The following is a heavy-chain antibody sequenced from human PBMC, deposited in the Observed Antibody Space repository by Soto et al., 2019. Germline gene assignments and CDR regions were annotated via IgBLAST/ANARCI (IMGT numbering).Heavy chain of an antibody. Sequence: QPGGSLRLSCAASGFTFSNCAMHWVRQVPGKGLQYVSGINNNGDNTYYADSVKGRFTISRDNSKNTLYLQMSSLRLEDTAVYYCVKGFRYTSSGADYWGQGTLVTVSS. CDR3: VKGFRYTSSGADY. V-gene: IGHV3-64D*08. CDR2: INNNGDNT. J-gene: IGHJ4*02. CDR1: GFTFSNCA. D-gene: IGHD6-6*01.